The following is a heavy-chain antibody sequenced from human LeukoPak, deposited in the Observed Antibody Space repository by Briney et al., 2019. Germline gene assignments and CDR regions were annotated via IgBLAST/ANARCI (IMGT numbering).Heavy chain of an antibody. V-gene: IGHV3-30*01. D-gene: IGHD6-6*01. CDR3: ARGKSYSSSSSFDY. CDR1: GFTFSSYA. CDR2: ISYDGSNK. Sequence: PGRSLRLSCAASGFTFSSYAMHWVRQAPGKGLGWVAVISYDGSNKYYADSVKGRFTISRDNSKNTLYLQMNSLRAEDTAVYYCARGKSYSSSSSFDYWGQGTLVTVSS. J-gene: IGHJ4*02.